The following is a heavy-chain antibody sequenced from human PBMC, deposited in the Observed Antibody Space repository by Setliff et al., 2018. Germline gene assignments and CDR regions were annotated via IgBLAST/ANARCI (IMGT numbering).Heavy chain of an antibody. Sequence: LRLSCAASGFTFSSYGMHWVRQAPGKGLEWVAVIWYDGSNKYYADSVKGRFTISRDNAKNSLYLQMNSLRAEDTAVYYCARAYSSGWPVYYYYSYGMDVWGQGTTVTVSS. J-gene: IGHJ6*02. CDR2: IWYDGSNK. V-gene: IGHV3-33*01. CDR1: GFTFSSYG. CDR3: ARAYSSGWPVYYYYSYGMDV. D-gene: IGHD6-19*01.